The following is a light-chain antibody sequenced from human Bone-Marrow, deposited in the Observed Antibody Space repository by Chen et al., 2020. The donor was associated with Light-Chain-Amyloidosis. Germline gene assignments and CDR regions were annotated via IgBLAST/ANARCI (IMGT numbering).Light chain of an antibody. CDR2: SAS. Sequence: DIQMTQSPPSLSASVGDRVTITCRASQSISDYVNWHQQKPGKAPKLLIYSASTLESGVPSRFSGSGSGTDFTLTINGLQPEDFATYYCQQSYSDPRTFGGGIRVEMK. CDR3: QQSYSDPRT. J-gene: IGKJ4*01. V-gene: IGKV1-39*01. CDR1: QSISDY.